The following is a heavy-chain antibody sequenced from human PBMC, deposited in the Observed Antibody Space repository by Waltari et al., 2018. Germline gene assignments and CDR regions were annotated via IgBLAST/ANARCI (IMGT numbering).Heavy chain of an antibody. V-gene: IGHV3-23*04. CDR3: AKALSRGGGAACDI. D-gene: IGHD3-16*01. Sequence: EVQLVESGGGLVQPGGSLRLSCAASGFTFSSYAMSWVRQAPGKGLERVAASSGRGGRNNDADSVKVGLTNPRENTKNTGYRKRKSLRAEDTAVYYCAKALSRGGGAACDIWGQGAMVTVSS. J-gene: IGHJ3*02. CDR1: GFTFSSYA. CDR2: SSGRGGRN.